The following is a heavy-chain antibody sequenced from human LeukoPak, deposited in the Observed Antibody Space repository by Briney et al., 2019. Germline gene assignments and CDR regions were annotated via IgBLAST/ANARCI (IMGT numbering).Heavy chain of an antibody. CDR1: GFTFSSYA. V-gene: IGHV3-23*01. CDR3: AKEYYDILTGYPLYAFDI. D-gene: IGHD3-9*01. J-gene: IGHJ3*02. Sequence: GGSLRLSCAASGFTFSSYAMSWVRQAPGKGLEWVSAISGSGGSTYYANSVKGRFTISRDNSKNTLYLQMNSLRAEDTAVYYCAKEYYDILTGYPLYAFDIWGQGTMVAVSS. CDR2: ISGSGGST.